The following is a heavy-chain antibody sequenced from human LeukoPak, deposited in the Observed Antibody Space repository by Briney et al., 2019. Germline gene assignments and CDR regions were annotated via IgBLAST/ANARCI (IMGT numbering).Heavy chain of an antibody. CDR1: GGSIIIGAYY. V-gene: IGHV4-31*03. CDR2: IYYSGST. CDR3: ARIDCSGGSCYSVDH. Sequence: PSQTLSLTCTVSGGSIIIGAYYCSWIRQHPGKGLEWIGYIYYSGSTYYNPSLKSRVTISVDTYKNQFSLKLSSVTAADTAVYYCARIDCSGGSCYSVDHWGQGTLVTVSS. D-gene: IGHD2-15*01. J-gene: IGHJ5*02.